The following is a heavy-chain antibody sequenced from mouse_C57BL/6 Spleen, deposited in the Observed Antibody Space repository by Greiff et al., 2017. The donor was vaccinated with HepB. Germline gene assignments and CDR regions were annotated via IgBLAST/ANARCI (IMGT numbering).Heavy chain of an antibody. CDR3: ASRGLYYRHFDD. J-gene: IGHJ2*01. CDR1: GYSFTDYN. CDR2: FNPNYGTT. V-gene: IGHV1-39*01. D-gene: IGHD2-14*01. Sequence: VQLQQSGPELVKPGASVKISCKASGYSFTDYNMNWVKQSNGKSLEWIGVFNPNYGTTSYNQKFKGKATLTVDQSSSTAYMQLNGLTSEDSAVYYGASRGLYYRHFDDWGQGTTLTVAS.